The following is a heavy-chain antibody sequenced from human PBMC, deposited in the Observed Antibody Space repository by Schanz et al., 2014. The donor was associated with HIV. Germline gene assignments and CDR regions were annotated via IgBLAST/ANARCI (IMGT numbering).Heavy chain of an antibody. D-gene: IGHD3-9*01. CDR2: IVSSGGDT. CDR3: AKSSGWLYAHFDY. V-gene: IGHV3-23*01. Sequence: EVQVLESGGGLVQPGGSPRLSCTTSGFTFSDYAMSWVRQAPGKGLEWVSAIVSSGGDTYYADFVEGRFTISRDNSKNTLYLQMHSLRAEDTAVYYCAKSSGWLYAHFDYWGQGTLVTVSS. CDR1: GFTFSDYA. J-gene: IGHJ4*02.